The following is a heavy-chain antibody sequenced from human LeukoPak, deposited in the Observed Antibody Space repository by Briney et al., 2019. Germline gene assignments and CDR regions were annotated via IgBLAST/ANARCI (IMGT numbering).Heavy chain of an antibody. CDR2: ILPSLDIA. CDR1: GGIFSSYV. Sequence: GAPVKVSCKASGGIFSSYVISWVRQAPGQGLEWMGKILPSLDIANYAQKFQGRVTITADKSTNTAYMELSSLRSEDTAVYYCAGGDSYAPIYFDYWGQGTLVTVSS. J-gene: IGHJ4*02. D-gene: IGHD5-18*01. CDR3: AGGDSYAPIYFDY. V-gene: IGHV1-69*04.